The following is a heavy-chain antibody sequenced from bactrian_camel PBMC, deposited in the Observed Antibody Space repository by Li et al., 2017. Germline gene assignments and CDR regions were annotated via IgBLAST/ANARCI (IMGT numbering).Heavy chain of an antibody. CDR3: VRDLAVMRGDHY. Sequence: QLVESGGGLVQPEGSLRLSCVASGFTFSSAYISWVRQAPGKGLERVSGTNIGASTTYVSDSLKGRFTISRDNAKNLVYLQMNSLNPEDTAVYYCVRDLAVMRGDHYWGQGTQVTVS. J-gene: IGHJ4*01. CDR1: GFTFSSAY. CDR2: TNIGASTT. D-gene: IGHD1*01. V-gene: IGHV3S40*01.